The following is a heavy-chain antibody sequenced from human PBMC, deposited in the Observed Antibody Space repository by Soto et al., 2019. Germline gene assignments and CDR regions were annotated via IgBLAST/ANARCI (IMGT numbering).Heavy chain of an antibody. CDR3: ARDPGYSYGYN. D-gene: IGHD5-18*01. Sequence: ASVKVSCKASGSTFTSYAMHWVRQAPGQRLEWMGWINAGNGNTKYSQKFQGRVTITWDTSASTAYMELSSLRSEDTAVYYCARDPGYSYGYNWGQGTLVTVSS. V-gene: IGHV1-3*01. J-gene: IGHJ4*02. CDR2: INAGNGNT. CDR1: GSTFTSYA.